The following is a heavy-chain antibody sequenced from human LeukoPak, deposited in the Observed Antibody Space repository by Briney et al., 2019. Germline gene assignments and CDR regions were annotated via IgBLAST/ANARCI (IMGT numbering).Heavy chain of an antibody. Sequence: SETLSLTCAVSGESFSHYYWSWLRQTPGKGLEWIGEINHRGTTNYNPSLKSRVAISIDTSRNQFSLQVTSVTAADTAVFYCAKGAFHTSSVWFDPWGQGTLVTVSS. CDR2: INHRGTT. V-gene: IGHV4-34*01. J-gene: IGHJ5*02. CDR1: GESFSHYY. CDR3: AKGAFHTSSVWFDP. D-gene: IGHD2-2*01.